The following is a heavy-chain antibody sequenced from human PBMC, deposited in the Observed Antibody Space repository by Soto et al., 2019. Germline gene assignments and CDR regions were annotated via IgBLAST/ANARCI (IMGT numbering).Heavy chain of an antibody. CDR3: ARDRYSSSWDYYYGMDV. J-gene: IGHJ6*02. CDR2: IIPILGIA. V-gene: IGHV1-69*08. D-gene: IGHD6-13*01. CDR1: GGTFSSYT. Sequence: QVQLVQSGAEVKKPGSSVKVSCKASGGTFSSYTISWVRQAPGQGLEWMGRIIPILGIANYAQKFQGRVTITADKSTSTAYMELSSVRSEDTAVYYCARDRYSSSWDYYYGMDVWGQGTTVTVSS.